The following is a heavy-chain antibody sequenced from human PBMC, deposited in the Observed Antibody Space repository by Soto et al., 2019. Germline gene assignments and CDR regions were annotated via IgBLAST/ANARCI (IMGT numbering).Heavy chain of an antibody. V-gene: IGHV3-72*01. CDR3: STTVITAPLFEY. D-gene: IGHD3-16*01. J-gene: IGHJ4*02. Sequence: EVQLVESGGGLVQPGGSLRLSCEGSGFTFSGHYMDWVRQAPGKGLEWLGRIRNKPNGHTTEYAASVKGRFTISRDDSKNSVYLQMNSLKSEDTGVDYCSTTVITAPLFEYWGQGTLVTVSS. CDR2: IRNKPNGHTT. CDR1: GFTFSGHY.